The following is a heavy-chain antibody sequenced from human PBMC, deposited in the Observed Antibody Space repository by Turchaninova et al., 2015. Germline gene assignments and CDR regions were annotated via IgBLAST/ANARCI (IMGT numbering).Heavy chain of an antibody. CDR3: TSGY. J-gene: IGHJ4*02. Sequence: VGMGGRRGKPGEAVRLPCEASGLTLSNAGMGWVRQAPGKGLEWVGRIKSKTDGGTTDYAAPVKGRFTISRDDSKNTLYLQMNSLKTEDTAVYYCTSGYWGQGTLVTVSS. CDR1: GLTLSNAG. CDR2: IKSKTDGGTT. V-gene: IGHV3-15*01.